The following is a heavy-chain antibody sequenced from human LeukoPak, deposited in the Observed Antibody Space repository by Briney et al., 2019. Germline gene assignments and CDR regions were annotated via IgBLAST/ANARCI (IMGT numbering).Heavy chain of an antibody. CDR1: GFTFSSYA. D-gene: IGHD6-19*01. Sequence: SGGSLRLSCAASGFTFSSYAMSWVRQAPGKGLEWVSAISGSGGSTYYADSVKGRFTISRDNSKNTLYLQMNSLRAEDTAVYYCAKLSGYSSGWYSLFDYWGQGTLVTVSS. V-gene: IGHV3-23*01. J-gene: IGHJ4*02. CDR2: ISGSGGST. CDR3: AKLSGYSSGWYSLFDY.